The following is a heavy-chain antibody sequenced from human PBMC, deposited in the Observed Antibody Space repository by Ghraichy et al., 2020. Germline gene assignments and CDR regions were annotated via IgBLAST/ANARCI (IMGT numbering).Heavy chain of an antibody. J-gene: IGHJ3*02. D-gene: IGHD2-8*01. CDR3: ARSCANGVCYPEAHDTFDI. CDR1: GFTFSNYW. Sequence: GGSLRLSCAASGFTFSNYWMSWVRQAPGKGLEWVASIKQDGSEKSHVDSVKGRFTISRDNTKNSLYLQMNSLRAEDTAIYYCARSCANGVCYPEAHDTFDIWGQGTMVTVSS. V-gene: IGHV3-7*01. CDR2: IKQDGSEK.